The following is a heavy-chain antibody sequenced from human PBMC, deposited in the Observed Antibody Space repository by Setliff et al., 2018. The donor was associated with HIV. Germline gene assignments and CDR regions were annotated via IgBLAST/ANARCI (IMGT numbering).Heavy chain of an antibody. D-gene: IGHD3-9*01. Sequence: SGPTLVSPTATLTLTCTVSGFSLNNARVSVSWIRQPPGKALEWLAHIFANDEKSYRKSLQSRLTISKDTSKSQVVQTMTNMDPVDTATYYCAVISYDILPGYPWACDPWARDPWSPSPQ. V-gene: IGHV2-26*01. CDR1: GFSLNNARVS. CDR2: IFANDEK. J-gene: IGHJ5*02. CDR3: AVISYDILPGYPWACDP.